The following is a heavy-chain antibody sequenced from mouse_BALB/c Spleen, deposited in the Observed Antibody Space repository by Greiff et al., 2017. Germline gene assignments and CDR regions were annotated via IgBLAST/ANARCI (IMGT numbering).Heavy chain of an antibody. V-gene: IGHV5-4*02. CDR2: ISDGGSYT. D-gene: IGHD2-10*02. Sequence: DVQLVESGGGLVKPGGSLKLSCAASGFTFSDYYMYWVRQTPEKRLEWVATISDGGSYTYYPDSVKGRFTISRDNAKNNLYLQMSSLKSEDTAMYYCARDRGYVRPFFAYWGQGTLVTVSA. CDR1: GFTFSDYY. J-gene: IGHJ3*01. CDR3: ARDRGYVRPFFAY.